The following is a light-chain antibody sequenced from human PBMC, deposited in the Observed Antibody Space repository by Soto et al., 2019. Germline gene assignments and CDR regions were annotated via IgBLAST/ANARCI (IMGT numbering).Light chain of an antibody. J-gene: IGLJ3*02. Sequence: QSALTQPASVSGSPGQSITISCTGTSSDVGGYNYVSWYQQHPGKAPKLMIYEVSNRPSGVSNRFSGSKSGNTASLTISGLQAEDADDYYCSSYTSSSPLGVFGRGTKLTVL. V-gene: IGLV2-14*01. CDR2: EVS. CDR1: SSDVGGYNY. CDR3: SSYTSSSPLGV.